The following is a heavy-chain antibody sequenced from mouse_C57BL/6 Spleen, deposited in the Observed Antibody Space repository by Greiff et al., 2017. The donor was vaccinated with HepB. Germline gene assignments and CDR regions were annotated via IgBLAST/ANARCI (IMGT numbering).Heavy chain of an antibody. CDR2: IDPSDSYT. D-gene: IGHD1-1*01. J-gene: IGHJ1*03. Sequence: QVQLQQPGAELVKPGASVKLSCKASGYTFTSYWMQWVKQRPGQGLEWIGEIDPSDSYTNYNQKFKGKATLTVDTSSSTAYMQLSSLTSEDSAVYYCAREPGDYHYGSRNCYFDVWGTGTTVTVSS. V-gene: IGHV1-50*01. CDR3: AREPGDYHYGSRNCYFDV. CDR1: GYTFTSYW.